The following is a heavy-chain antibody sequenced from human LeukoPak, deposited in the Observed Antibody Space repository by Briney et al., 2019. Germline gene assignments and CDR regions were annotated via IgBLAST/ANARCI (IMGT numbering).Heavy chain of an antibody. V-gene: IGHV3-21*01. Sequence: GGSLRLSCAASGFTFSSYSMNWVRQAPGQGLEWVSSIGPTGTDRYYADSVRGRFTISRDNAKNSMYLQVDSLRDEDTAVYYCATETIGRHYDYWGQGTLLTVSS. J-gene: IGHJ4*02. CDR3: ATETIGRHYDY. D-gene: IGHD1-14*01. CDR1: GFTFSSYS. CDR2: IGPTGTDR.